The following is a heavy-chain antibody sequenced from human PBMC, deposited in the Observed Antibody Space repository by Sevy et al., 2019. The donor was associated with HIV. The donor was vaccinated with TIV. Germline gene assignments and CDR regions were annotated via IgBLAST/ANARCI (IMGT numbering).Heavy chain of an antibody. CDR1: GYTFSTYG. D-gene: IGHD2-15*01. CDR3: ARGDCSGGRCRPGGY. Sequence: ASVKVSCEASGYTFSTYGLNWVRQAPGQGLEWMGWLNTFTGDTNYLQKLQDRVTMTKDTSTSTVYMGLRSLRSDDTAVYYCARGDCSGGRCRPGGYWGQGTLVTVSS. CDR2: LNTFTGDT. V-gene: IGHV1-18*01. J-gene: IGHJ4*02.